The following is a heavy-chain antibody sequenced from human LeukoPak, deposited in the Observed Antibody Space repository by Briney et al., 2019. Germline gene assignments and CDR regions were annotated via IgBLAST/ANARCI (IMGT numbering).Heavy chain of an antibody. Sequence: PSETLSLTCTVSGGSISSYYWSWIRQPPGKGLEWIGYIYYSGSTNYNPSLKSRVTISVDTSKKQFSLKLSSVTAADTAVYYCARGSGVSPRGYFDYWGQGTLVTVSS. CDR3: ARGSGVSPRGYFDY. J-gene: IGHJ4*02. CDR2: IYYSGST. V-gene: IGHV4-59*01. D-gene: IGHD2-8*01. CDR1: GGSISSYY.